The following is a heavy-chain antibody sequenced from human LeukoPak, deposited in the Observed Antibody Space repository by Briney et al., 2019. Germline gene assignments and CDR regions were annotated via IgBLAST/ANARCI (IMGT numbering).Heavy chain of an antibody. CDR2: VDYTGIA. Sequence: PSETLSLTCTVSGGSISSSGYYWGWIRQPPGKGLEWIGSVDYTGIASHSPSLKSRVTISVGTSKNQFSLKLSSVTAADTAVYYCARAYCGGDCYSPGYYYYGMDVWGQGTTVTVSS. CDR3: ARAYCGGDCYSPGYYYYGMDV. D-gene: IGHD2-21*02. V-gene: IGHV4-39*07. J-gene: IGHJ6*02. CDR1: GGSISSSGYY.